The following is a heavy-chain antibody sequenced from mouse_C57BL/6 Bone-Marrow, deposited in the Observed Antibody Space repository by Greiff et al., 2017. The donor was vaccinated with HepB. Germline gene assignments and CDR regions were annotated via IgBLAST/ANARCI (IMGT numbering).Heavy chain of an antibody. CDR3: ASHYGSSYWYFDV. Sequence: QVQLQQSGPGLVAPSQSLSITCTVSGFSLTSYAISWVRQPPGKGLEWLGVIWTGGGTNYNSALKSRLSISKDNSKSQVFLKMNSLQTDDTARYYCASHYGSSYWYFDVWGTGTTVTVSS. V-gene: IGHV2-9-1*01. CDR1: GFSLTSYA. J-gene: IGHJ1*03. CDR2: IWTGGGT. D-gene: IGHD1-1*01.